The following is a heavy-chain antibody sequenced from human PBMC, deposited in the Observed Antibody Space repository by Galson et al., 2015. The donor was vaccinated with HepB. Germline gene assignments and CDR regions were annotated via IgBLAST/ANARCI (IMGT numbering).Heavy chain of an antibody. CDR1: GFTVSSNY. D-gene: IGHD6-19*01. CDR2: IYSGGST. Sequence: SLRLSCAASGFTVSSNYMSWVRQAPGKGLEWVSVIYSGGSTYYADSVKGRFTISRDNSKNTLYLQMNSLRAEDTAVYYCANTPEIYSSGWYKDYWGQGTLVTVSS. CDR3: ANTPEIYSSGWYKDY. V-gene: IGHV3-53*05. J-gene: IGHJ4*02.